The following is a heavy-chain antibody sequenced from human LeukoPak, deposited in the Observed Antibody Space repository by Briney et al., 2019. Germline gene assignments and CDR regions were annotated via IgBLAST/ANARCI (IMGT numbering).Heavy chain of an antibody. CDR3: ARGRYYLDS. Sequence: GGSLRLSCAASGFTFSTYWMHWVRQAPGKGLVWVSRFNSDGRSTYYADSVKGRFTISRDNARNTLYLQMNSLRAEDTAVYYCARGRYYLDSWGQGTLVTVSS. CDR1: GFTFSTYW. V-gene: IGHV3-74*01. D-gene: IGHD4-17*01. J-gene: IGHJ4*02. CDR2: FNSDGRST.